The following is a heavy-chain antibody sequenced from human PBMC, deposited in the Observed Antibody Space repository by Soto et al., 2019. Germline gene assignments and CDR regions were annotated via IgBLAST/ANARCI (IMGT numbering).Heavy chain of an antibody. Sequence: GASVKVSCKASGYTFTSYAMHWVRQAPGQRLEWMGWINAGNGNTKYSQKFQGRVTITRDTSASTAYMELGSLRSEDTAVYYCARVSVRGVMNHVFDYWGQGTLVTVSS. D-gene: IGHD3-10*01. CDR1: GYTFTSYA. J-gene: IGHJ4*02. V-gene: IGHV1-3*01. CDR2: INAGNGNT. CDR3: ARVSVRGVMNHVFDY.